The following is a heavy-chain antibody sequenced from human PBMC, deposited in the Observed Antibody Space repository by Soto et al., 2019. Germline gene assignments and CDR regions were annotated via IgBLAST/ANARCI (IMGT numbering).Heavy chain of an antibody. CDR1: GDTFRTYP. CDR2: IIPILDVT. CDR3: ARGANGRGSEGSFDI. Sequence: QVQLVQSGAEVKEPGSSVKVSCKLSGDTFRTYPITWVRQAPGQGLEWMGRIIPILDVTDYAQRFQGRLTLTAVKLTATAYREMSSPRSDDTAMFYCARGANGRGSEGSFDIWGRGTMVTVSS. J-gene: IGHJ3*02. D-gene: IGHD2-8*01. V-gene: IGHV1-69*02.